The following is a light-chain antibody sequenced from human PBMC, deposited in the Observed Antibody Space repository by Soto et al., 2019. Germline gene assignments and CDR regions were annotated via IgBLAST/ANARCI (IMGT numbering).Light chain of an antibody. CDR2: AAS. CDR1: QYISDF. Sequence: DIQMTQYPSSLSAAVRDRVTITCRTSQYISDFLNWYQQKPGKAPVILIYAASTLQSGVPSRFTCSRSETNFTLIISSLQPEGFATYYCQQSYTTPLTDGGGTKVDIK. V-gene: IGKV1-39*01. J-gene: IGKJ4*01. CDR3: QQSYTTPLT.